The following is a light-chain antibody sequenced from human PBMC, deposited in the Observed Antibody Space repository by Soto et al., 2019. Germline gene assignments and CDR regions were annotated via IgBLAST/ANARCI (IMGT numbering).Light chain of an antibody. Sequence: EIVLTQSPDTLSLSPGERATLSCRASQSVNSYLAWYQQKPGQAPRLLIYDASNRATGIPARFSGSGSGTDFTLTISSLESEDFAVYYCQQRGNWPITFGQGTRLEIK. CDR2: DAS. CDR1: QSVNSY. CDR3: QQRGNWPIT. J-gene: IGKJ5*01. V-gene: IGKV3-11*01.